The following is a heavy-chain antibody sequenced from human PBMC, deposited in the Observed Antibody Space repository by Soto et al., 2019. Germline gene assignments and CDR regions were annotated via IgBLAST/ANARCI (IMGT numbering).Heavy chain of an antibody. CDR2: IIPIFGTA. D-gene: IGHD3-3*01. J-gene: IGHJ4*02. CDR3: ASLPYYDFWSGYTTPSYYFDY. V-gene: IGHV1-69*13. Sequence: GTSVKVSCKASGGTFSSYAISWVRQAPGQGLEWMGGIIPIFGTANYAQKFQGRVTITADESTSTAYMELSSLRSEDTAVYYCASLPYYDFWSGYTTPSYYFDYWGQGTLVTVSS. CDR1: GGTFSSYA.